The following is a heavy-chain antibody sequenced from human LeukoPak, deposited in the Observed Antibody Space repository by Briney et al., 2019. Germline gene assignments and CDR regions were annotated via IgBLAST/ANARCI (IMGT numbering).Heavy chain of an antibody. D-gene: IGHD3-3*01. J-gene: IGHJ4*02. CDR1: GYTFTSYG. Sequence: ASVKVSCKVSGYTFTSYGISWVRQAPGQGLEWMGWISAYNGNTNYAQKLQGRVTMTTDTSTSTAYMELRSLRSDDTAVYYCARDALRFLEWLSSYFDYWGQGTLVTVSS. CDR3: ARDALRFLEWLSSYFDY. V-gene: IGHV1-18*01. CDR2: ISAYNGNT.